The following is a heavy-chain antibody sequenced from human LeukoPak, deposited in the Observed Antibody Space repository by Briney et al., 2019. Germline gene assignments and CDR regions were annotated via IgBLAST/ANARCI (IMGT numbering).Heavy chain of an antibody. CDR3: ARGIYWFDP. CDR1: GYSISSGYY. J-gene: IGHJ5*02. CDR2: IYHIGST. Sequence: NASETLSLTCTVSGYSISSGYYWGWIRQPPGKGLEWIGSIYHIGSTYYNPSLKSRVTISVDTSKNQFSLKLSPVTAADTAVYYCARGIYWFDPWGQGTLVTVSS. V-gene: IGHV4-38-2*02.